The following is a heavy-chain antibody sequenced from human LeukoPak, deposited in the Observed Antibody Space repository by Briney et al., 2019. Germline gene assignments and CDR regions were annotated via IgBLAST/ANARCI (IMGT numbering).Heavy chain of an antibody. D-gene: IGHD3-16*02. J-gene: IGHJ4*02. CDR3: AKLSFRLGELSLYQEDYFDY. CDR2: ISGSGGST. CDR1: GFTFSSYA. V-gene: IGHV3-23*01. Sequence: GSLRLSCAASGFTFSSYAMSWVRQAPGKGLEWVSAISGSGGSTYYADSVKGRFTISRDNSKNTLYLQMNSLRAEDTAVYYCAKLSFRLGELSLYQEDYFDYWGQGTLVTVSS.